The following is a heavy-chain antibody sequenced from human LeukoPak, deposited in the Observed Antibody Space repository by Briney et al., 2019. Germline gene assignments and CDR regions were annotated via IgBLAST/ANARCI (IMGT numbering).Heavy chain of an antibody. D-gene: IGHD5-12*01. CDR2: IGPSGAVT. CDR1: GFTFETYA. J-gene: IGHJ4*02. CDR3: AKYATGYAPDFDY. V-gene: IGHV3-23*01. Sequence: PGGSLRLSCAGSGFTFETYAMTWVRQAPGKGLEWISVIGPSGAVTRYAESVKGRFTISRDNSKNTLYLQMNNLRVEDTAIYFCAKYATGYAPDFDYWGQGTLVTVSS.